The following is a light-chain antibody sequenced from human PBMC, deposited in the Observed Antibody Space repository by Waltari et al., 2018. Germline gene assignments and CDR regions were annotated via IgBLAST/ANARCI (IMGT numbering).Light chain of an antibody. CDR3: QQYDNLPLT. J-gene: IGKJ4*01. V-gene: IGKV1-33*01. Sequence: DIQLTQSPSPLSASIGDRVTITCQASQDISNYLNWYQQKPGKAPSLLIYDASNLETGVPSRFSGSGSGTAFSFTITSLQPEDFATYYCQQYDNLPLTFGGGTKVEI. CDR1: QDISNY. CDR2: DAS.